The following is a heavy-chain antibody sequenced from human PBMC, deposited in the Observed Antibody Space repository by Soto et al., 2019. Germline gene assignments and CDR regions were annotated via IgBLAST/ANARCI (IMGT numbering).Heavy chain of an antibody. D-gene: IGHD3-22*01. J-gene: IGHJ4*02. CDR2: IIPIFGTA. V-gene: IGHV1-69*13. CDR1: GGTFSSYA. Sequence: ASVKVSCKASGGTFSSYAISWVRQAPGQGLEWMGRIIPIFGTANYAQKFPGRVTITADESTSTAYMELSSLRSEDTAVYYCARARNYYDSSGYYYRFDYWGQGTLVTVSS. CDR3: ARARNYYDSSGYYYRFDY.